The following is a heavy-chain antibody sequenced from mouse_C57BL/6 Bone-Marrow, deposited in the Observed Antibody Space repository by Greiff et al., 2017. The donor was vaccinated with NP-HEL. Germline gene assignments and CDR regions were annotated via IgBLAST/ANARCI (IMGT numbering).Heavy chain of an antibody. D-gene: IGHD2-4*01. CDR2: IDPENGDS. CDR3: TTEDYEGFAY. V-gene: IGHV14-4*01. Sequence: EVKLQQSGAELVRPGASVKLSCTASGFNIKDDYMHWVKQRPEQGLEWIGWIDPENGDSESASKFQGKATITADTSSNTAYLQLSSLTSEDTAVYYGTTEDYEGFAYWGQGTLVTVSA. CDR1: GFNIKDDY. J-gene: IGHJ3*01.